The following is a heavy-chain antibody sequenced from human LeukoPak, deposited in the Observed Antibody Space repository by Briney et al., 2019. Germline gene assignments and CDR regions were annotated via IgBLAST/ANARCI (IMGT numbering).Heavy chain of an antibody. Sequence: SEPLSLTCTVSGDSISNYYWSWIRQPPGKGLEWIGYIDYSGSTNYNPSLKSQVTISVDTSKNQFSLKLSSVTAADTAVYYCARTVATTARPFDIWGQGTMVTVSS. V-gene: IGHV4-59*01. D-gene: IGHD6-19*01. J-gene: IGHJ3*02. CDR1: GDSISNYY. CDR3: ARTVATTARPFDI. CDR2: IDYSGST.